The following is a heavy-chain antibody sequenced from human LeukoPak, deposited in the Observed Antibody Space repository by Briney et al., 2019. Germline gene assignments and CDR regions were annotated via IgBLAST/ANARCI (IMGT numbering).Heavy chain of an antibody. J-gene: IGHJ5*02. CDR2: IYYSGST. CDR1: GGSISSSSYY. Sequence: PSETLSLTCTVSGGSISSSSYYWGWIRQPPGKGLEWIGSIYYSGSTYYNPSLKSRVTISVDTSKNQFSLKLSSVTAADTAVYYCAREGETQIVVVPAAIGNWFDPWGQGTLVTVSS. CDR3: AREGETQIVVVPAAIGNWFDP. V-gene: IGHV4-39*02. D-gene: IGHD2-2*02.